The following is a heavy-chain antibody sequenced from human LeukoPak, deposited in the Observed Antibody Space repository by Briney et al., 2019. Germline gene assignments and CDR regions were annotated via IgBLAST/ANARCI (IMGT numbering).Heavy chain of an antibody. Sequence: GGSLRLSCAASGFIFSSYSMNWVRQAPGKGLEWVSSISSSSSYIYYADSVKGRFTISRDNAKNSLYLQMNNLRAEDTAVYYCARDRYCSSTSCYSGFDPWGQGTLVTVSS. J-gene: IGHJ5*02. V-gene: IGHV3-21*01. CDR2: ISSSSSYI. CDR3: ARDRYCSSTSCYSGFDP. CDR1: GFIFSSYS. D-gene: IGHD2-2*02.